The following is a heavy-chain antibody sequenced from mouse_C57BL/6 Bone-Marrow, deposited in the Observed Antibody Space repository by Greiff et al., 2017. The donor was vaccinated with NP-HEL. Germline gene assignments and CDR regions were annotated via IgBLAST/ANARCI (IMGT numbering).Heavy chain of an antibody. D-gene: IGHD1-1*01. CDR1: GFTFSSYG. Sequence: EVQGVESGGDLVKPGGSLKLSCAASGFTFSSYGMSWVRQTPDKRLEWVATISSGGSYTYYPDSVKGRFTISRDNAKNTLYLQMSSLKSEDTAMYYCARRSDYYGSSYWDFDVWGTGTTVTVSS. V-gene: IGHV5-6*01. CDR3: ARRSDYYGSSYWDFDV. J-gene: IGHJ1*03. CDR2: ISSGGSYT.